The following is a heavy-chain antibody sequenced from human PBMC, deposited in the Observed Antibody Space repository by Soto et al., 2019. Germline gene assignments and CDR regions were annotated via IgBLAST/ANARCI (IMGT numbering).Heavy chain of an antibody. CDR2: IWYDGSNK. CDR1: GFTFSSYG. Sequence: GGSLRLSCAASGFTFSSYGMHWVRQAPGKGLEWVAVIWYDGSNKYYADSVKGRFTISRDNSKNTLYLQMNSLRAEDTAVYYCARIIAAANIDAFDIWGQGTMVTVSS. V-gene: IGHV3-33*01. CDR3: ARIIAAANIDAFDI. D-gene: IGHD6-13*01. J-gene: IGHJ3*02.